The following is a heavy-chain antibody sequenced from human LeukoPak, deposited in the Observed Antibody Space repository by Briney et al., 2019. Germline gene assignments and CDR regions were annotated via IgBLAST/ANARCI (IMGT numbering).Heavy chain of an antibody. CDR3: ARGGYTTGGYWYLDL. V-gene: IGHV4-59*01. Sequence: SETLSLTCTVSGGSISTYYWSWIRQPPGKGLEWIGYIYYRGSTSYYPSLKSRVTILVDTSKNQFSLNLSSVTAADTAVYYCARGGYTTGGYWYLDLWGRGTLVTVSS. J-gene: IGHJ2*01. CDR2: IYYRGST. CDR1: GGSISTYY. D-gene: IGHD4-17*01.